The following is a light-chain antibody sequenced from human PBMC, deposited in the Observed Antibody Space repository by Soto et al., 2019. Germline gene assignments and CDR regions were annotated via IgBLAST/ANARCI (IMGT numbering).Light chain of an antibody. CDR1: QSVSSL. CDR2: DAS. V-gene: IGKV3-11*01. CDR3: KQRSTWPLT. Sequence: IVMTQSPATLSVSPGERATLSCRASQSVSSLVAWYQQKPGQAPRLLIYDASNRATGTPVRFSGGGSGTDFTLTIRSLEPEDFAVYYCKQRSTWPLTFGAGTKVDIK. J-gene: IGKJ3*01.